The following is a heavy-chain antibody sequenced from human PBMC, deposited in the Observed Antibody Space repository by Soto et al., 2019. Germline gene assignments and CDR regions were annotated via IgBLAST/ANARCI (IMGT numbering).Heavy chain of an antibody. CDR2: LNNSGST. J-gene: IGHJ6*02. V-gene: IGHV4-59*01. CDR1: GGSIRSYY. D-gene: IGHD2-21*02. CDR3: ARDLWGYCGTDCYPLDV. Sequence: QVRLQESGPGLVKPSETLSLTCTVSGGSIRSYYWSWIRQAPGKGLEWIGYLNNSGSTVYNPSLKSRVTISVDTSKNQFSLKLNSVTAADTAVYYCARDLWGYCGTDCYPLDVWGQGTTVTVSS.